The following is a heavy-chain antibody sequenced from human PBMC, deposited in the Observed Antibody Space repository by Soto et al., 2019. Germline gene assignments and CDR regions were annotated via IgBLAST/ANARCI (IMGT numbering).Heavy chain of an antibody. CDR3: AKAPQPRIVLMVYFDY. CDR1: GFTFSDFT. CDR2: VLLDGST. J-gene: IGHJ4*02. D-gene: IGHD2-8*01. V-gene: IGHV3-30-3*02. Sequence: PGGSLRLSCAASGFTFSDFTTYAVHWVRQAPGQGLEWVAVVLLDGSTYYADSVKGRFTISRDNSKNTLYLQMNSLRAEDTAVYYCAKAPQPRIVLMVYFDYWGQGTLVTVSS.